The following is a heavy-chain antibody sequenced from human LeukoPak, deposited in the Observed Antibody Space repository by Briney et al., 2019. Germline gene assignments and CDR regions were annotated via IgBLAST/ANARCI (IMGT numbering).Heavy chain of an antibody. V-gene: IGHV3-30*02. CDR1: GFTFSSYG. Sequence: GGSLRLSCAASGFTFSSYGMHWVRQAPGKGLEWVAFIRYDGSNKYYADSVKGRFTISRDNSKNTLYLQMNSLRAEDTAVYYCAKRRRSSSQWYYYMDVWGKGTTVTVSS. CDR3: AKRRRSSSQWYYYMDV. J-gene: IGHJ6*03. D-gene: IGHD6-13*01. CDR2: IRYDGSNK.